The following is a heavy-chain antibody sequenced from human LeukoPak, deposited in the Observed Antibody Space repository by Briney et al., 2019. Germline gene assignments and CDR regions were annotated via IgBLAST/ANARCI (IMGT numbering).Heavy chain of an antibody. Sequence: GGSLRLSCAASGFTVSSNYMSWVRQAPGKGLEWVSSISSSSSYIYYADSVKGRFTISRDNAKNSLYLQMNSLRAEDTAVYYCARDGGSSSSRPVDYWGQGTLVTVSS. D-gene: IGHD6-6*01. CDR2: ISSSSSYI. J-gene: IGHJ4*02. CDR3: ARDGGSSSSRPVDY. CDR1: GFTVSSNY. V-gene: IGHV3-21*01.